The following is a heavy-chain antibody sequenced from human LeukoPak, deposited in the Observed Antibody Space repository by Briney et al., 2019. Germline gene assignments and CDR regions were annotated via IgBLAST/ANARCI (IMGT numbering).Heavy chain of an antibody. Sequence: ASVTVSCKASGGTFSSYAISWVRQAPGQGLEWMGGIIPIFGTANYAQKFQGRVTITADESTSTAYMELSSLRSEDTAVYYCASGQWLTLYYFDYWGQGTLVTVSS. CDR3: ASGQWLTLYYFDY. V-gene: IGHV1-69*13. D-gene: IGHD6-19*01. J-gene: IGHJ4*02. CDR1: GGTFSSYA. CDR2: IIPIFGTA.